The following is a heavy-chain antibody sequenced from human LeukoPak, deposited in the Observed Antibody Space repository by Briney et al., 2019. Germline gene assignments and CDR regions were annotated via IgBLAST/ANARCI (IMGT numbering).Heavy chain of an antibody. CDR3: ARAGFGESAYMAGYYYGMDV. J-gene: IGHJ6*02. Sequence: ASVKVSCKASGYTFTSYDINWVRQATGQGLEWMGWMNPNSGNTGYAQKLQGRVTMTTDTSTSTAYMELRSLRSDDTAVCYCARAGFGESAYMAGYYYGMDVWGQGTTVTVSS. D-gene: IGHD3-10*01. V-gene: IGHV1-8*01. CDR1: GYTFTSYD. CDR2: MNPNSGNT.